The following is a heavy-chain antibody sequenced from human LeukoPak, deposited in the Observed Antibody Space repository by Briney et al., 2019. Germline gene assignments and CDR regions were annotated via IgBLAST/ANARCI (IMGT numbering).Heavy chain of an antibody. V-gene: IGHV3-30-3*01. CDR2: ISYDGINK. J-gene: IGHJ4*02. D-gene: IGHD5-12*01. Sequence: GGPLRLSCAASGFTFSSYAMHWVRQAPGKGLEWVADISYDGINKYSADSVKGRFTIPRANSKNTLYLQMNSLRAEDTAVYYCAREEWWLRLLPQFDHWGQGTLVTVSS. CDR3: AREEWWLRLLPQFDH. CDR1: GFTFSSYA.